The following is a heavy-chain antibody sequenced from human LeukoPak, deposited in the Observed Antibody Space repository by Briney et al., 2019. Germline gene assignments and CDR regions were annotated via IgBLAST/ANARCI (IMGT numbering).Heavy chain of an antibody. Sequence: GGSLRLSCAASGFTFSSYGMHWVRQAPGKGLEWVAVISYDGSNKYYADSVKGRFTISRDNSKNTLYLQMNSLRAEDTAVYYCAKELAAAGTIPPYYYYGMDVWGQGTTVTVSS. CDR3: AKELAAAGTIPPYYYYGMDV. J-gene: IGHJ6*02. CDR1: GFTFSSYG. D-gene: IGHD6-13*01. V-gene: IGHV3-30*18. CDR2: ISYDGSNK.